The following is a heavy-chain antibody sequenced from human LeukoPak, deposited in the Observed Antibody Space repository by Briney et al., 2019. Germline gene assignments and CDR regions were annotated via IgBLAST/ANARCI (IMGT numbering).Heavy chain of an antibody. J-gene: IGHJ4*02. CDR1: GGTFSSYA. D-gene: IGHD3-3*01. CDR2: IIPIFGTG. Sequence: SVKVSCKASGGTFSSYAISWVRQAPGQGLEWMGGIIPIFGTGNYAQKFQGRVTITADESTSTAYMELSSLRSEDTAVYYCARGNLYYDFWSGYPYWGQGTLVTVSS. V-gene: IGHV1-69*13. CDR3: ARGNLYYDFWSGYPY.